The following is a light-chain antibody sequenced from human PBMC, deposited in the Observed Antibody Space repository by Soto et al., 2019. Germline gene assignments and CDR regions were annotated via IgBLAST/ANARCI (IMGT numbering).Light chain of an antibody. Sequence: DIPMTQSPSSLSASVGDRVTITCRPSQSISTFLNWYQQKPGTAPKLLMHATSILQSGVPSRFSGSGSGTEFTLTISSLQPEDSATYYCQQSYSSTWTFGQGTKVEIK. CDR2: ATS. CDR1: QSISTF. CDR3: QQSYSSTWT. J-gene: IGKJ1*01. V-gene: IGKV1-39*01.